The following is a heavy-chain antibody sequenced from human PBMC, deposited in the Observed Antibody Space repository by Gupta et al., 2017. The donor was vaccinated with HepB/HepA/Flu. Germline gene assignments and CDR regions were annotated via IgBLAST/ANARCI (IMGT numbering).Heavy chain of an antibody. CDR3: ATRRWELPNDTVDR. V-gene: IGHV1-69*01. Sequence: QVQLVQSGAAVKKPGSSVKVSCKATGGTFRDYGISWVRQAPGQGLDWMGGIVPIFGAPNYAQKFQGRITITADESTATAYMEVSSLRSEDMALYYCATRRWELPNDTVDRGGKGTMVTVSS. D-gene: IGHD1-26*01. J-gene: IGHJ3*01. CDR1: GGTFRDYG. CDR2: IVPIFGAP.